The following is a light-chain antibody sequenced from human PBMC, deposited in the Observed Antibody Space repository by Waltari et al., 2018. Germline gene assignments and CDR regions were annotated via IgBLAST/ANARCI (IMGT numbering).Light chain of an antibody. CDR3: CSYAGSYTWV. Sequence: QSALTQPRSVSGSPGQSVTISFTGTSRDVGGYDYVSWYQQNPGKAPKLMVFDVNRRPSGVPDRFSGSKSGNTASLTISGLQAEDEADYYCCSYAGSYTWVFGTGTKVTVL. CDR1: SRDVGGYDY. CDR2: DVN. J-gene: IGLJ1*01. V-gene: IGLV2-11*01.